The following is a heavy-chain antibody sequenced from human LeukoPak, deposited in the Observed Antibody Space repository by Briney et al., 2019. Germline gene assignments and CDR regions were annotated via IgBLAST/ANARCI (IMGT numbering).Heavy chain of an antibody. CDR3: ARKWLRNAFDI. V-gene: IGHV3-21*01. D-gene: IGHD5-12*01. CDR2: ISSNSSYI. CDR1: GCIFNTYT. J-gene: IGHJ3*02. Sequence: GGSLRLSCAASGCIFNTYTMNWVRLAPAKGLEWVSSISSNSSYIYYADSVKGRFTIDRDNPRNSLFLQMNSLRAEDTAVYYCARKWLRNAFDIWGEGTIVPVSS.